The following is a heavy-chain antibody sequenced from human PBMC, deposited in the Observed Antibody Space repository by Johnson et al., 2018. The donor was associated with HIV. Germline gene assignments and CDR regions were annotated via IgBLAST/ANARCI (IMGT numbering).Heavy chain of an antibody. CDR3: AKERGKRWLHPRDAFDI. D-gene: IGHD5-24*01. J-gene: IGHJ3*02. Sequence: VQLVESGGGLVQPGGSLRLSCAASGFTFSSYWMHWVRQAPGKGLEWVSAISDSGGSTYFADSVKGRFTISRDNSKNTLYLRMNSLRAEDTAVYYCAKERGKRWLHPRDAFDIWGHGTLVTVSS. V-gene: IGHV3-23*04. CDR1: GFTFSSYW. CDR2: ISDSGGST.